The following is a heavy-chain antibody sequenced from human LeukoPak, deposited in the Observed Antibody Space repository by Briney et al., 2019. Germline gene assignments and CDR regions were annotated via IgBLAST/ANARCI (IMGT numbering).Heavy chain of an antibody. J-gene: IGHJ6*02. D-gene: IGHD6-19*01. CDR2: ISYDGSNK. V-gene: IGHV3-30*14. CDR3: ARNPIAVAGLYYYYYGMDV. Sequence: GGSLRLSCAASGFTFSSYAMHWVRQAPGKGLEWVAVISYDGSNKYYADSVKGRFTISRDNSKNTLYLQMNSPRAEDTAVYYCARNPIAVAGLYYYYYGMDVWGQGTTVTVSS. CDR1: GFTFSSYA.